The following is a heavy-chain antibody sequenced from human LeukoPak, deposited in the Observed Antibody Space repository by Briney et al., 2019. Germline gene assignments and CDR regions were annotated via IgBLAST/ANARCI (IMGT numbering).Heavy chain of an antibody. D-gene: IGHD3-9*01. CDR3: ARGDILNPWAPFFDY. J-gene: IGHJ4*02. V-gene: IGHV3-30-3*01. CDR2: ISYDGSNK. Sequence: PGGSLRLSCAASGFTFSSYAMHWVCQAPGKGLEWVAVISYDGSNKYYADSVKGRFTISRDNSKNTLYLQMNSLRAEDTAVYYCARGDILNPWAPFFDYWGQGTLVTVSS. CDR1: GFTFSSYA.